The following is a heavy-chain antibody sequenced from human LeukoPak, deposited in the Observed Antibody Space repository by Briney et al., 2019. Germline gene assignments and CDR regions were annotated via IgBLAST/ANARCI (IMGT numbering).Heavy chain of an antibody. D-gene: IGHD6-19*01. Sequence: PSETLSLTCTVSGGSISSYYWSWIRQPPGKGLEWIGYIYYSGSTNYNPSLTSRVTMSVDTSNNQFSLKLSSVTAADTAVYYCARGSSGWYSIDYWGQGILVTVSS. CDR3: ARGSSGWYSIDY. CDR1: GGSISSYY. V-gene: IGHV4-59*12. CDR2: IYYSGST. J-gene: IGHJ4*02.